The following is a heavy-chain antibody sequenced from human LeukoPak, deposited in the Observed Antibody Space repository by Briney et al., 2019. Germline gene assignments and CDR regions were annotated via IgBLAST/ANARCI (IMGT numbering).Heavy chain of an antibody. D-gene: IGHD3-10*01. J-gene: IGHJ4*02. CDR1: GFTFSSYN. CDR2: ISSSGSTI. CDR3: ARLEYYYVSGDYYKLFDY. V-gene: IGHV3-48*02. Sequence: PGGSLRLSCAASGFTFSSYNKKWVRQAPGKGLEWGLDISSSGSTIYFAVSVKGRFTISRDNAKNSLYLQMNSLRDEDTAVYYCARLEYYYVSGDYYKLFDYWGQGALVTVCS.